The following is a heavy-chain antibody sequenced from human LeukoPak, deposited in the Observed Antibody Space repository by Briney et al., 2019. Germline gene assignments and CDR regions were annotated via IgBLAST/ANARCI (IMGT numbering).Heavy chain of an antibody. CDR3: AREYRYFDY. CDR1: GFTFSSYG. D-gene: IGHD3-16*02. J-gene: IGHJ4*02. Sequence: GGSLRLSCAASGFTFSSYGMPWVRQAPGKGLEWVAVIWYDGSNKYYADAVKGRFTISRDNSKNTLYLQMNSLRAEDTAVYYCAREYRYFDYWGQGTLVTVSS. CDR2: IWYDGSNK. V-gene: IGHV3-33*01.